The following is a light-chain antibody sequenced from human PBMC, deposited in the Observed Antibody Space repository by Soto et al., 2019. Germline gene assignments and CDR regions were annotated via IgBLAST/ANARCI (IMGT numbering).Light chain of an antibody. CDR3: TSSTTDSLYV. CDR2: KVS. J-gene: IGLJ1*01. V-gene: IGLV2-14*01. Sequence: QSVLTQPASVSGSPGQSITISCTGTSSDVGGSKYVSWYQQYPGKVPKLLISKVSNRPSGVSNRFSGSKSGNTASLTISGLLAEDEADYFCTSSTTDSLYVFGTGTKVTV. CDR1: SSDVGGSKY.